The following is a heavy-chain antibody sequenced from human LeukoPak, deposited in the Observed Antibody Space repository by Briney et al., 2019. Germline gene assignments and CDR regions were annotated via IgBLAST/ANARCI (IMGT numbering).Heavy chain of an antibody. J-gene: IGHJ4*02. V-gene: IGHV3-48*03. CDR3: ARGPLGLARHYVDY. CDR1: GFTFSSYE. CDR2: ISTSGTTI. Sequence: GGSLRLSCAASGFTFSSYEMNWVRQAPAKGLEWVSYISTSGTTIYYADSVKGRFTISRDNAKNSLYLQMNHLRADDTAVYYCARGPLGLARHYVDYWGQGTLVTVSS. D-gene: IGHD6-13*01.